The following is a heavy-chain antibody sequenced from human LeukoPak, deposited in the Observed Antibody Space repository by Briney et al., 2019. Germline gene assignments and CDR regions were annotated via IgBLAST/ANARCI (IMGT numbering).Heavy chain of an antibody. J-gene: IGHJ6*02. V-gene: IGHV3-53*01. CDR3: ARSPRLVLDYYYGMDV. CDR2: IYSGGST. Sequence: PGGSLRLSCAASGFTFSSYAMSWVRQAPGKGLEWVSVIYSGGSTYYADSVKGRFTISRDNSKNTLYLQMNSLRAEDTAVYYCARSPRLVLDYYYGMDVWGQGTTVTVSS. D-gene: IGHD6-19*01. CDR1: GFTFSSYA.